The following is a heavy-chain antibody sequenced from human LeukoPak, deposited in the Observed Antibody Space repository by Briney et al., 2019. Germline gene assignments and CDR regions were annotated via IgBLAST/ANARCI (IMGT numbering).Heavy chain of an antibody. CDR2: IYSGGST. CDR1: GFTVSSNY. D-gene: IGHD3-16*02. V-gene: IGHV3-53*01. Sequence: PGGSLRLSSAASGFTVSSNYMSWVRQAPGKGLEWVSVIYSGGSTYYADSVKGRFTISRDNYTAVYYCARVEAYYDYVWGSYRPYYFDYWGQGTLVTVSS. J-gene: IGHJ4*02. CDR3: PYYFDY.